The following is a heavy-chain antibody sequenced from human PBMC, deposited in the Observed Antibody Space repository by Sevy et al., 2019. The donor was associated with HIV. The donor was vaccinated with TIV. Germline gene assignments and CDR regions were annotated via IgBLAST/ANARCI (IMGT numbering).Heavy chain of an antibody. D-gene: IGHD1-26*01. J-gene: IGHJ4*01. V-gene: IGHV4-61*01. CDR1: GGSISGGNYF. CDR3: ARDSGNYPYYFDY. CDR2: IHYSGTT. Sequence: SETLSLTWTVSGGSISGGNYFWSWIRQSPGKGLEWIGYIHYSGTTNYNPSLKSRVTISVDTSKNQSSLKLRSVTAADTAVYYCARDSGNYPYYFDYWGQGTLVTVSS.